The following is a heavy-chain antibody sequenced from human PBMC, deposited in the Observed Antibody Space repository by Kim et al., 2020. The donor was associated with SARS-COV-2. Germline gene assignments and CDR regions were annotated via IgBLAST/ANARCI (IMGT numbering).Heavy chain of an antibody. Sequence: SVKGRFTISRDNSKNTLYLQMNSLRAEDTAVYYCERVAPYYDILTGAFDIWGQGTMVTVSS. D-gene: IGHD3-9*01. V-gene: IGHV3-53*01. J-gene: IGHJ3*02. CDR3: ERVAPYYDILTGAFDI.